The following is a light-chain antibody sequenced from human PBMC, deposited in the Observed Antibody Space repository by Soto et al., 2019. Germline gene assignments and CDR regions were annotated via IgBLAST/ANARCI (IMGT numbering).Light chain of an antibody. CDR1: VGL. V-gene: IGLV2-14*02. Sequence: QSALTQPASVSGSPGQSITISCTGTVGLVSWYQQHPGKVPKLIIYDDTKRPSGVSSRFSGSKSGNTASLTISGLQTEDEADYYCQSYDSSLYGYVFGSGTKVTVL. J-gene: IGLJ1*01. CDR3: QSYDSSLYGYV. CDR2: DDT.